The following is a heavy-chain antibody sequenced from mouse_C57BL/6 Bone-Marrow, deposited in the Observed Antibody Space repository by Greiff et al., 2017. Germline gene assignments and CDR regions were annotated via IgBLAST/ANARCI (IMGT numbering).Heavy chain of an antibody. D-gene: IGHD1-1*01. CDR2: IDPSDSYT. V-gene: IGHV1-59*01. Sequence: QVQLQQPGAELVTPGTSVKLSCKASGYTFTSYWMHWVKQRPGQGLEWIGVIDPSDSYTNYNQKFKGKATLTVDTSSSTAYMQLSSLTSEDSAVYYCARRLLRDYWGQGTTLTVSS. J-gene: IGHJ2*01. CDR1: GYTFTSYW. CDR3: ARRLLRDY.